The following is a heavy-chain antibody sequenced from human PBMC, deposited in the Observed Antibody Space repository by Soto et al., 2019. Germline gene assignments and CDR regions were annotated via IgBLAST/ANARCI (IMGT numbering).Heavy chain of an antibody. D-gene: IGHD3-9*01. CDR1: GYTFTSYG. CDR2: ISAYNGNT. J-gene: IGHJ4*02. V-gene: IGHV1-18*01. Sequence: ASVKVSCKASGYTFTSYGISWVRQAPGQGLEWMGWISAYNGNTNYALKLQGRVTMTTDTSTSTAYMELRSLRSDDTAVYYCARDDPYDILTGPEDYWGQGTQVTVSS. CDR3: ARDDPYDILTGPEDY.